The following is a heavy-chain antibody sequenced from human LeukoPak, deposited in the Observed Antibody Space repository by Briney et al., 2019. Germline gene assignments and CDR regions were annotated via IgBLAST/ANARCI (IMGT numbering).Heavy chain of an antibody. CDR1: GFTFSSHG. CDR2: ISGSGDNT. J-gene: IGHJ6*03. Sequence: GGSLRLSCAASGFTFSSHGMSWVRQAPGKGLEWVSTISGSGDNTYYADSVKGRFTISRDNAKNSLYLQMNSLRAEDTAVYYCARVNHYKPEYCSGGSCYSAGYYYYYMDVWGKGTTVTISS. D-gene: IGHD2-15*01. V-gene: IGHV3-23*01. CDR3: ARVNHYKPEYCSGGSCYSAGYYYYYMDV.